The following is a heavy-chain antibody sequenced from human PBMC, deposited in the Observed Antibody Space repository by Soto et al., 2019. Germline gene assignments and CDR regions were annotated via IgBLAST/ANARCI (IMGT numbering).Heavy chain of an antibody. CDR3: ARAGRGMLIYYYGMDV. CDR1: GGSISSYY. J-gene: IGHJ6*02. V-gene: IGHV4-59*01. Sequence: ASETLSLPCTVSGGSISSYYWSWIRQPQGKGLEWIGYIYYSGSTNYNPSLKSRVTISVDTSKNQFSLKLSSVTAADTAVYYCARAGRGMLIYYYGMDVWGQGTTVTVSS. CDR2: IYYSGST. D-gene: IGHD3-16*01.